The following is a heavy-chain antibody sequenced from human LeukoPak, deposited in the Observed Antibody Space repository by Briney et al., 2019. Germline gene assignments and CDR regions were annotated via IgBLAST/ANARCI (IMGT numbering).Heavy chain of an antibody. CDR3: AKAPLRFLEWLLGMGFDY. D-gene: IGHD3-3*01. CDR2: ISWNSGSI. V-gene: IGHV3-9*01. J-gene: IGHJ4*02. Sequence: GGSLRLSCAASGFTFDDYAMHWVRQAPGKGLEWVSGISWNSGSIGYADPVKGRFTISRDNAKNSLYLQMNSLRAEDTALYYCAKAPLRFLEWLLGMGFDYWGQGTLVTVSS. CDR1: GFTFDDYA.